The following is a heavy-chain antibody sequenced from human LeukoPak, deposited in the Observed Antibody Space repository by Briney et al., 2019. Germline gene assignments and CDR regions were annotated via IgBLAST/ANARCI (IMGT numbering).Heavy chain of an antibody. J-gene: IGHJ5*02. CDR3: ASRLAPSIAAAGDWFDP. Sequence: PGGSLRLSCAASGFTFSSYAMSWVRQAPGKGLEWVSDISGSGGSTYYADSVKGRFTISRDNSKNTLYLQMNSLRAEDTAVYYCASRLAPSIAAAGDWFDPWGQGTLVTVSS. V-gene: IGHV3-23*01. CDR1: GFTFSSYA. CDR2: ISGSGGST. D-gene: IGHD6-13*01.